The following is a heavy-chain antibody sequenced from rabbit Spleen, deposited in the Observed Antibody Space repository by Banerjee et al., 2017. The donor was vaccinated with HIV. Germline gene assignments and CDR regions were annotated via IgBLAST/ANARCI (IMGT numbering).Heavy chain of an antibody. CDR3: ARDGAGGSYFAL. Sequence: QSLEESGGDLVKPGASRTLTCTASGFSFSSNIWICWVRQAPGKGLEWIACIYSGGSNTYYASWAKGRFTISKTSSTTVTLQMTSLTAADTATYFCARDGAGGSYFALWGQGTLVTVS. J-gene: IGHJ4*01. V-gene: IGHV1S40*01. D-gene: IGHD8-1*01. CDR2: IYSGGSNT. CDR1: GFSFSSNIW.